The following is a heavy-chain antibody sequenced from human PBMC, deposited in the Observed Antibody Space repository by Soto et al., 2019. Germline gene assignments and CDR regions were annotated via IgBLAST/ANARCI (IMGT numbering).Heavy chain of an antibody. D-gene: IGHD6-19*01. Sequence: GGSLRLSCAASGFTLRNSWMYWVRQAPGKGLEWVANINRDGSHKYYVDSVKGRFTISISTAYLQWSSLKASDTAMYYCARLVADYVDPWGQGTLVTVSP. CDR3: ARLVADYVDP. V-gene: IGHV3-7*03. CDR1: GFTLRNSW. J-gene: IGHJ5*02. CDR2: INRDGSHK.